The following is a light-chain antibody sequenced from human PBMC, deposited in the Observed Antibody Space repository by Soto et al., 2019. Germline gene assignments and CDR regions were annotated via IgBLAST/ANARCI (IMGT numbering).Light chain of an antibody. Sequence: QSVLTQPPSASGSPGQSVTISCTGTSSDVGGYKYVSWYQQHPGKAPKLMIYEVSKRPSGVPDRFSGSKSGNTASLTVSGLQADDEADYYCSSYADSNNLVFGGGTKLTVL. CDR2: EVS. J-gene: IGLJ2*01. CDR3: SSYADSNNLV. V-gene: IGLV2-8*01. CDR1: SSDVGGYKY.